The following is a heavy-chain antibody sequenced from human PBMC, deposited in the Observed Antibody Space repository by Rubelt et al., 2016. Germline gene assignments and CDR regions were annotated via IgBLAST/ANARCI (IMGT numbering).Heavy chain of an antibody. CDR2: INHSGST. CDR1: GGSFSGYY. V-gene: IGHV4-34*01. Sequence: QVQLQQWGAGLLKPSETLSLTCAVYGGSFSGYYWSWIRQPPGKGLEWIGEINHSGSTNYNPSLKGRVTISVDTSKNKFSLKRSSVTAADTAVYYCAILGYSYGPFDYWGQGTLVTVSS. CDR3: AILGYSYGPFDY. D-gene: IGHD5-18*01. J-gene: IGHJ4*02.